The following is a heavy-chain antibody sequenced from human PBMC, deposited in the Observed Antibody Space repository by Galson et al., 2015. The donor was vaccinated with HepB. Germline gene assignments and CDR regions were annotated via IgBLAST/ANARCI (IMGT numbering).Heavy chain of an antibody. CDR2: INHSGST. CDR3: ARAMSSSWYAVWYYFDY. V-gene: IGHV4-34*01. D-gene: IGHD6-13*01. Sequence: SETLSLTCAVYGGSFSGYYWSWIRQPPGKGLEWIGEINHSGSTNYNPSLKSRVTISVDTSKNQFSLKLSSVTAADTAVYYCARAMSSSWYAVWYYFDYWGQGTLVTVSS. J-gene: IGHJ4*02. CDR1: GGSFSGYY.